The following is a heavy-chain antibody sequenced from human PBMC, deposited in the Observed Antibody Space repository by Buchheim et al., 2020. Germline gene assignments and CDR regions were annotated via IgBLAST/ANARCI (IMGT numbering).Heavy chain of an antibody. D-gene: IGHD3-10*01. CDR1: GFTVSSNY. V-gene: IGHV3-66*01. CDR2: IYSGGST. J-gene: IGHJ5*02. Sequence: EVQLVESGGGLVQPGGSLRLSCAASGFTVSSNYMSWVRQAPGKGLEWVSVIYSGGSTYYADSVKGRFTISRDNSKNTLYLQMNSLRADDTAVYYCAREVLWFGESPSGWFDPWGQGTL. CDR3: AREVLWFGESPSGWFDP.